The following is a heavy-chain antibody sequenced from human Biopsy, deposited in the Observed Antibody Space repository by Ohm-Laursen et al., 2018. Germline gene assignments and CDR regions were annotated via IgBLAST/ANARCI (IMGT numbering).Heavy chain of an antibody. D-gene: IGHD2-15*01. V-gene: IGHV1-2*02. CDR3: AKGQDLRGGAEYFQH. CDR1: GYTFTGQY. J-gene: IGHJ1*01. Sequence: ASVTAFCKASGYTFTGQYLHWVRQVPGQGLEWMGWINPHSGTTKFAQDFQGRVTMTRDTSITTAYMELRRLRSDDTAVYYCAKGQDLRGGAEYFQHWGQGALVTVSS. CDR2: INPHSGTT.